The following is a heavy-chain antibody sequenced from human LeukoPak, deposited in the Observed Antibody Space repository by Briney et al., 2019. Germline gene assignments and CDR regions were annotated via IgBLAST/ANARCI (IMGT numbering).Heavy chain of an antibody. CDR2: IWYDGSNK. D-gene: IGHD5-12*01. CDR1: GFTFSSYG. J-gene: IGHJ4*01. Sequence: PGGSLRLSCAASGFTFSSYGMHWVRQAPGKGLEWVAVIWYDGSNKYYADSVKGRFTISRDNSKNTLYLQMNSLRVEDMAVYYCAIRSNLIESGYDIVGYFDYWGHGTLVTVSS. CDR3: AIRSNLIESGYDIVGYFDY. V-gene: IGHV3-33*01.